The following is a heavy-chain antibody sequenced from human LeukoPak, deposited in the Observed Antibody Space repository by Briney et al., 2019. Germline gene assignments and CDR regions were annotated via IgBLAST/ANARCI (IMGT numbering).Heavy chain of an antibody. Sequence: SETLSLTCTVSGGSISSSSYYWGWIRQPPGKGLEWIGSIYYSGSTYYNPSLKSRVTISVDTSKNQFSLKLSSVTAADTAVYYCAREKTEETYGSGSYSCFDYWGQGTLVTVSS. CDR2: IYYSGST. V-gene: IGHV4-39*07. CDR3: AREKTEETYGSGSYSCFDY. J-gene: IGHJ4*02. CDR1: GGSISSSSYY. D-gene: IGHD3-10*01.